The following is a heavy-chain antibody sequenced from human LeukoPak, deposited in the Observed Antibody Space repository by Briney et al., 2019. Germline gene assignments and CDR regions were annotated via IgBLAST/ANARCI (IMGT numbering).Heavy chain of an antibody. V-gene: IGHV4-59*08. CDR3: ARGSWGGLNI. CDR1: GDSISSYY. Sequence: SETLSLTCTVSGDSISSYYWTWIRQPPGKGLEWIGYIYYSASTNYNPSLKSRVTISADTSKNQFPLKLSSVTAADTAVYYCARGSWGGLNIWGQGTMVTVSS. J-gene: IGHJ3*02. D-gene: IGHD1-26*01. CDR2: IYYSAST.